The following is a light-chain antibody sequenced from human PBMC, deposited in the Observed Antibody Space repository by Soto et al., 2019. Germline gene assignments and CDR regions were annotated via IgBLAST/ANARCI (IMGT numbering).Light chain of an antibody. CDR1: QGVSSY. Sequence: EIVLTQSPATLSLSPGERATLSCRASQGVSSYLAWYQQKPGQAPRLLIYDASNRATGIPARFSGSGPGTDFTLTISSLEPEDFAGYDCQQRSNWLTFGGGTKVEIK. V-gene: IGKV3D-11*01. J-gene: IGKJ4*01. CDR2: DAS. CDR3: QQRSNWLT.